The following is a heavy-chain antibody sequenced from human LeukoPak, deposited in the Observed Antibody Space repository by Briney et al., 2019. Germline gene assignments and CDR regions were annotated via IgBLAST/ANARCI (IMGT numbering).Heavy chain of an antibody. Sequence: GGSLRLSCSASGFTFSSYAMHWVRQAPGKGLEYVSAISSNGGSTYYADSVKGRFTISRDNSKNTLYLQMSSLRAEDTAVYYCVKGPYGSGVGNDAFDIWGQGTMVTVSS. D-gene: IGHD3-10*01. J-gene: IGHJ3*02. V-gene: IGHV3-64D*06. CDR3: VKGPYGSGVGNDAFDI. CDR1: GFTFSSYA. CDR2: ISSNGGST.